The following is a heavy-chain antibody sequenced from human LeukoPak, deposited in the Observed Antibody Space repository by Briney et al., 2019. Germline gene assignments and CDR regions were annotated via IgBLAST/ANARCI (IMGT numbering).Heavy chain of an antibody. V-gene: IGHV3-74*01. CDR1: GFTVSTNY. J-gene: IGHJ4*02. CDR2: VNGDGSST. CDR3: ARDGIAAVDFDY. D-gene: IGHD6-13*01. Sequence: HPGGSLRLSCATSGFTVSTNYMSWVRQAPGKGLVWVSRVNGDGSSTNYADSVKGRFTISRDNAKNTLYLQMNSLRAEDTAVYYCARDGIAAVDFDYWGQGILVTVSS.